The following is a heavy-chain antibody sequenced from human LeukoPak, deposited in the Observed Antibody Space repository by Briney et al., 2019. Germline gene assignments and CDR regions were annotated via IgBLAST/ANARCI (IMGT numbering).Heavy chain of an antibody. CDR1: GFTFSTYG. J-gene: IGHJ2*01. V-gene: IGHV3-21*01. CDR2: ISSSGTYI. CDR3: ARVSGSEWNFDL. Sequence: GGSLRLSCAASGFTFSTYGMSWVRQAPGKGLEWVSSISSSGTYIYYADSMKGRFALSRDNAKNSLYLQMNSLRAEDTAVYYCARVSGSEWNFDLWGRGTLVTVSS. D-gene: IGHD3-10*01.